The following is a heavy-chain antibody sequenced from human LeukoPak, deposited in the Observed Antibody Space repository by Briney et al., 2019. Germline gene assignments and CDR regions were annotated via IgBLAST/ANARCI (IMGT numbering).Heavy chain of an antibody. CDR1: GFTFSSYA. J-gene: IGHJ4*02. V-gene: IGHV3-23*01. Sequence: GSLRLSCAASGFTFSSYAVSWVRQAPGKGLEWVSAISDSGGSTYYADSVKGRFTISRDNSKNTLYLQMNSLRAEDTAVYYCARPYCSGGSCYSQVALWGQGTLVTVSS. CDR3: ARPYCSGGSCYSQVAL. CDR2: ISDSGGST. D-gene: IGHD2-15*01.